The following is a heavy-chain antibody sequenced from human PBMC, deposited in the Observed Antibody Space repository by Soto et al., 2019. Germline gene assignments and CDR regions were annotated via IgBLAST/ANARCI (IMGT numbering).Heavy chain of an antibody. CDR3: ARTGTRAHYYGMDV. CDR2: VYYRGST. V-gene: IGHV4-39*01. Sequence: SDTRFRTSTFSGGSISNRSYYSGWLRHPRGKGLEWIGSVYYRGSTDYIRYLKSLVAFSXXTXXXXXSPXLXXMTXQDTAVYYCARTGTRAHYYGMDVWGQGATVT. J-gene: IGHJ6*02. CDR1: GGSISNRSYY. D-gene: IGHD1-7*01.